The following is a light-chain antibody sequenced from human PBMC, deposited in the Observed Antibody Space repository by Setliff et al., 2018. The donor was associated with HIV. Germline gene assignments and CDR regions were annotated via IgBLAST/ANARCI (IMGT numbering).Light chain of an antibody. CDR1: NSDVGGYNY. CDR2: DVS. CDR3: KSYTGSSPLYV. J-gene: IGLJ1*01. Sequence: LTQPASVSGSPGQSITISCTGTNSDVGGYNYVSWYQQHPGKAPKLLIYDVSDRPSGISRRFSGSKSGNTASLTISGLQAEDEADYYCKSYTGSSPLYVFGTGTKVTVL. V-gene: IGLV2-14*03.